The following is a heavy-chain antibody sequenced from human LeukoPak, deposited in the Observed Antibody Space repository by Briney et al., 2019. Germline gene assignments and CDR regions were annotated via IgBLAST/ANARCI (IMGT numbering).Heavy chain of an antibody. CDR3: ARGITVTGHFEY. V-gene: IGHV4-39*01. J-gene: IGHJ4*02. CDR2: IYYSGST. Sequence: SETLSLTCTVSGDSISSSGYYWGWIRQPPGKGLEWIGSIYYSGSTHYTPSLKSRVTISVDTSKNQFSLKLSSVTAADTAVYYCARGITVTGHFEYWGQETLVTVSS. CDR1: GDSISSSGYY. D-gene: IGHD6-19*01.